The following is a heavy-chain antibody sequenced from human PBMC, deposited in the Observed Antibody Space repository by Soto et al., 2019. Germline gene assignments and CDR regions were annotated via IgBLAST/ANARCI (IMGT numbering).Heavy chain of an antibody. CDR2: ISGSGGST. D-gene: IGHD5-18*01. J-gene: IGHJ4*02. V-gene: IGHV3-23*01. CDR1: GFTFSSYA. CDR3: AKDRDEMDTISC. Sequence: GGSLRLSCAASGFTFSSYAMSWVRQAPGKGLEWVSAISGSGGSTYYADSVKGRFTISRDNSKKTLYLQMNSLRAEDTAVYYCAKDRDEMDTISCWGQGNLVTVSS.